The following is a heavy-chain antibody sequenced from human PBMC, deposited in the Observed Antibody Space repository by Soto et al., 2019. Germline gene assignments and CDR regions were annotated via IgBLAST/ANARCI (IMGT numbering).Heavy chain of an antibody. Sequence: SETLSLTCAVYGGSFSGYYWSWIRQPPGKGLEWIGEINHSGSTNYNPSLKSRVTISVDTSKNQFSLKLSSVTAADTAVYYCARGAGPKYYYDSSGYYYGHWGQGTLVTVSS. CDR3: ARGAGPKYYYDSSGYYYGH. V-gene: IGHV4-34*01. J-gene: IGHJ4*02. CDR2: INHSGST. D-gene: IGHD3-22*01. CDR1: GGSFSGYY.